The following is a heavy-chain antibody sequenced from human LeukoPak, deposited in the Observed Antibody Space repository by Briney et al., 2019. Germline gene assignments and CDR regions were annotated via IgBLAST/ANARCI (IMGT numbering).Heavy chain of an antibody. D-gene: IGHD1-26*01. J-gene: IGHJ6*02. CDR2: MNPNSGNT. V-gene: IGHV1-8*01. CDR1: GYTFTSYD. CDR3: VSGSYYYDYYGMDV. Sequence: ASVKVSCKASGYTFTSYDINWVRQATGQGLEWMGWMNPNSGNTGYAQKFQGRVTMTRNTSTSTAYMELSSLRSEDTAVYCCVSGSYYYDYYGMDVWGQGTTVTVSS.